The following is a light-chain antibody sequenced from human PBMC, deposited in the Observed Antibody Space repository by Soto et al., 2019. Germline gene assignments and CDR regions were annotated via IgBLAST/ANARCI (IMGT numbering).Light chain of an antibody. J-gene: IGKJ4*01. CDR2: VTS. Sequence: EIVMTQSPATLSVSPGXXATLSCRASQSVSSNLAWYQQKPGQAPRLLIYVTSTRATGIPARFSGSGSGTDFTLTISTLQSEDFAVYYCQQYNKWPLTFGGGTKVEIK. CDR1: QSVSSN. CDR3: QQYNKWPLT. V-gene: IGKV3-15*01.